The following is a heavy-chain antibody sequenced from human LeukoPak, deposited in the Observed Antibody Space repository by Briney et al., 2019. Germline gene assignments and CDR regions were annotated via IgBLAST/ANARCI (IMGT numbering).Heavy chain of an antibody. Sequence: SETLSLTCTVSGGSVSSGSYYWSWIRQHPGKGLEWIGYIYYSGSTYYNPSLKSRVAISVDTSKNQFSLKLSSVTAADTAVYYCARSQDPGYYDSSGYPAYWGQGTLVTVSS. D-gene: IGHD3-22*01. CDR1: GGSVSSGSYY. CDR3: ARSQDPGYYDSSGYPAY. J-gene: IGHJ4*02. V-gene: IGHV4-31*03. CDR2: IYYSGST.